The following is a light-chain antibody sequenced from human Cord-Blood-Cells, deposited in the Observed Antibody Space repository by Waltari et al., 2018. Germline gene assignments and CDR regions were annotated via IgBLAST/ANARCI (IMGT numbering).Light chain of an antibody. V-gene: IGLV2-23*01. J-gene: IGLJ3*02. CDR3: CSYAGSSTLV. CDR1: SSDVGSYNL. CDR2: EGS. Sequence: QSALTQPASVSGSPGQSITISCTGTSSDVGSYNLVSWYQQHPGKAPKLMIYEGSKRPSGVSHRFSGSKSCNTASLTISGLQAEDEADYYCCSYAGSSTLVFGGGTKLTVL.